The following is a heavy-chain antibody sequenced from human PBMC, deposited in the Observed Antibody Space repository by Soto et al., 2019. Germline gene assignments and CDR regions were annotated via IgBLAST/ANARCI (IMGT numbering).Heavy chain of an antibody. Sequence: QLQLQESGPGLVKPSETLSLTCTVSGGSISSSSYYWGWIRQPPGKGLEWIGSIYYSGSTYYNPSLKSRVTISVDTSKNQFSLKLSSVTAADTAVYYCARSGFSGSYYGPRGAFDYWGQGTLVTVSS. CDR1: GGSISSSSYY. J-gene: IGHJ4*02. D-gene: IGHD1-26*01. CDR3: ARSGFSGSYYGPRGAFDY. CDR2: IYYSGST. V-gene: IGHV4-39*01.